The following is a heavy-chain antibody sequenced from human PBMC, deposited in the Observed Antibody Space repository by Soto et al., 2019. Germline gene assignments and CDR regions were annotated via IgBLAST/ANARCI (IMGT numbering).Heavy chain of an antibody. D-gene: IGHD3-3*01. CDR2: ISGSGGST. V-gene: IGHV3-23*01. CDR1: GFTFSSDA. CDR3: AKGPTIFGVVSYYYYGMDV. Sequence: SLRLSCASSGFTFSSDAMSWVRQAPGKGLEWVSAISGSGGSTYYADSVKGRFTISRDNSKNTLYLQMNSLRAEDTAVYYCAKGPTIFGVVSYYYYGMDVWGQGTTVTVSS. J-gene: IGHJ6*02.